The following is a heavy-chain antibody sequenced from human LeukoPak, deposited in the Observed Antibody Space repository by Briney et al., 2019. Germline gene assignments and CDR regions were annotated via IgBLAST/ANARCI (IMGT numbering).Heavy chain of an antibody. CDR3: AKSTTVTTGLYYFDY. Sequence: GGSLRLSCAASGFTVSSNYMSWVRQAPGKGLEWVSVIYSGGSTYYADSVKGRFTISRDNSKNTLYLQMNSLRAEDTAVYYCAKSTTVTTGLYYFDYWGQGTLVTVSS. J-gene: IGHJ4*02. CDR2: IYSGGST. D-gene: IGHD4-17*01. V-gene: IGHV3-53*01. CDR1: GFTVSSNY.